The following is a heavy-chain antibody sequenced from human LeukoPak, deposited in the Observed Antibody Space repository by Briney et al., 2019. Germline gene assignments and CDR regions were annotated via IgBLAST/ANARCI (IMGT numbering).Heavy chain of an antibody. CDR1: GFTFSSYN. J-gene: IGHJ4*02. V-gene: IGHV3-48*01. D-gene: IGHD3-10*01. CDR3: ARSDRAAYGG. Sequence: PGGSLRLSCAAFGFTFSSYNMNWVRQAPGKGLEWVSYISSSSSTIYYADSVKGRFTISRDNAKNSLYLQMNSLRAEDTAVYYCARSDRAAYGGWGQGTLVTVSS. CDR2: ISSSSSTI.